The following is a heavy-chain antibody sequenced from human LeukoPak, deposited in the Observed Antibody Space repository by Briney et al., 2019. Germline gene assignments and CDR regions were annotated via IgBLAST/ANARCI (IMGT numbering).Heavy chain of an antibody. V-gene: IGHV5-51*04. J-gene: IGHJ4*02. CDR2: IYPGDSDT. D-gene: IGHD3-9*01. Sequence: GESLKTSCKGSGYSFTTYWIGWVRQMPGKGLEWMGVIYPGDSDTRYSPSFQGQVTISADKPISTAYPQWSSLKASDTAMYYCASLRYYDILTGLEYWGQGTLVTVSS. CDR1: GYSFTTYW. CDR3: ASLRYYDILTGLEY.